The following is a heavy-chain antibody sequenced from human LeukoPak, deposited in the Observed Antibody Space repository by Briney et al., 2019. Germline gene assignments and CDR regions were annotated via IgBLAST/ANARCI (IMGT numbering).Heavy chain of an antibody. CDR2: INHSGST. J-gene: IGHJ3*02. D-gene: IGHD3-22*01. CDR1: GGSFSGYY. CDR3: AKSNGYGLIDI. V-gene: IGHV4-34*01. Sequence: NSSETLSLTCAVYGGSFSGYYWSWIRQPPGKGLEWIGEINHSGSTNYNPSLKSRVTISVETSKNQFSLKLSSVTAADTAVYYCAKSNGYGLIDIWGQGTMVTVPS.